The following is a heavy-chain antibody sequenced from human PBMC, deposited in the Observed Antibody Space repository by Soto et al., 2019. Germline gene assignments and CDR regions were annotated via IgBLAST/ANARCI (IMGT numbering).Heavy chain of an antibody. Sequence: QVQLVESGGGVVQPGRSLRLSCAASGFTFSSYGMHWVRQAPGKGLEWVAVIWYDGSNKYYADSVKGRFTISRDNSKNTLYLQMTSLRAEDTAVYYCAREDGSGSSGGMGVWGQGTTVTVSS. CDR2: IWYDGSNK. J-gene: IGHJ6*02. D-gene: IGHD3-10*01. CDR1: GFTFSSYG. CDR3: AREDGSGSSGGMGV. V-gene: IGHV3-33*01.